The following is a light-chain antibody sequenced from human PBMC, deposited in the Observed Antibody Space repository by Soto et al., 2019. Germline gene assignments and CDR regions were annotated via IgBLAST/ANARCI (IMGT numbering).Light chain of an antibody. J-gene: IGKJ5*01. Sequence: DIQMTQSPSSLSASVGDRVTITCWASQDISNFLAWFQQKPGKAPKSLIFGASTLHSGVPSRFSGSGSGTDFTLTITSLQPDDFAIYYCQHYDGYPQTFGQGTRLEIK. CDR1: QDISNF. V-gene: IGKV1-16*01. CDR3: QHYDGYPQT. CDR2: GAS.